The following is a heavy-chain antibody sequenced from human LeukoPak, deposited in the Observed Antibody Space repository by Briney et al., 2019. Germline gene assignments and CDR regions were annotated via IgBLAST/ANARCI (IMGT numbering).Heavy chain of an antibody. J-gene: IGHJ4*02. CDR2: ISFDGSHE. D-gene: IGHD4-17*01. Sequence: GRSLRLSCAASGFRFSTYGMHWVRQAPGKGLEWVAVISFDGSHEYYADSVKGRFTISRDNSKNTLYLQMNSLRAEDTALYYCAKDFFNFGDNGPGHYWGQGTLVTVSS. V-gene: IGHV3-30*18. CDR1: GFRFSTYG. CDR3: AKDFFNFGDNGPGHY.